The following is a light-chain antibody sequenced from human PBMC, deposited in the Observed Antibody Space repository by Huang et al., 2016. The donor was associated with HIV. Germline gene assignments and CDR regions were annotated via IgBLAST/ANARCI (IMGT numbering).Light chain of an antibody. J-gene: IGKJ4*01. CDR3: QQYNSYPLT. V-gene: IGKV1-5*03. CDR2: KAS. Sequence: DIQMTQSPSTLSASVGDRVTITCRASQSISSWLAWYQQKPGKAPELLIYKASNLETGVPSRFSGSGSGTEFTLTISSLQPDDFATYYCQQYNSYPLTFGGGTKVEIK. CDR1: QSISSW.